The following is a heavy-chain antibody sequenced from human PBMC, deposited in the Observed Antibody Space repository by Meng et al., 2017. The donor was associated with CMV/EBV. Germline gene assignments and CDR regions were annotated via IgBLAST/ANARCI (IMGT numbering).Heavy chain of an antibody. V-gene: IGHV3-21*01. CDR2: ISSSSSYI. CDR1: CFTFSSYS. CDR3: ARDSYYYDSSGYWPSYYFDY. J-gene: IGHJ4*02. Sequence: EVQLVESGGXLVKPGGSLRLSRAALCFTFSSYSMNWVRQAPGKGLEWVSSISSSSSYIYYADSVKGRFTISRDNAKNSLYLQMNSLRAEDTAVYYCARDSYYYDSSGYWPSYYFDYWGQGTLVTVSS. D-gene: IGHD3-22*01.